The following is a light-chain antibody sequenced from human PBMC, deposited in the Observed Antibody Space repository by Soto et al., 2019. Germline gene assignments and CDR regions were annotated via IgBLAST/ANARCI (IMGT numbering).Light chain of an antibody. J-gene: IGKJ4*01. V-gene: IGKV3D-15*01. CDR3: QQYHSWVT. CDR1: QSISTN. Sequence: EIVMTQSPGTLSVSPGEGVTLSCGASQSISTNLAWYQQKPGQAPRLLIYVASTRAAGIPARFSGSGSGTEFTLSISGLQSEDFAVYYCQQYHSWVTFGGGTKVEMK. CDR2: VAS.